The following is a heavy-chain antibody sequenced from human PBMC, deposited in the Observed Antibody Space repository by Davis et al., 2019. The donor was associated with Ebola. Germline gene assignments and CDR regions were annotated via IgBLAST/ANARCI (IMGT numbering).Heavy chain of an antibody. CDR3: AGGTRSGWHLEY. J-gene: IGHJ4*02. V-gene: IGHV3-53*01. D-gene: IGHD6-19*01. Sequence: GGSLRLSCAPFRFTVSSNYMNWVRQAPGKGLEWVSGIYSGGSTYCADSVKGRFTISRDNSKNTLFLQMNTLRAEDAAVYYCAGGTRSGWHLEYWGQGTLVTVSS. CDR1: RFTVSSNY. CDR2: IYSGGST.